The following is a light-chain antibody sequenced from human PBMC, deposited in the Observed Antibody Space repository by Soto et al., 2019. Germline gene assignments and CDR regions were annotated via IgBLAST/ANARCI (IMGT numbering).Light chain of an antibody. CDR3: QVWHSSSNHPYV. CDR1: NFGSKS. CDR2: DDS. J-gene: IGLJ1*01. V-gene: IGLV3-21*02. Sequence: YELTQPPSVSGAPGQTVSMTCGGNNFGSKSVHWYQQKPGQAPVLVVYDDSDRPSRIPERFSGSNSGNTATLTISRVEAGDEADYSCQVWHSSSNHPYVFGTGTKVTVL.